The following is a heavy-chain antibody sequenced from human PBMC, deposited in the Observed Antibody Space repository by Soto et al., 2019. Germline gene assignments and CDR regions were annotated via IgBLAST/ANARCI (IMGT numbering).Heavy chain of an antibody. CDR3: ARHSGSSDHRMNYFDY. CDR1: ADSISGSIDF. Sequence: PSETLSLTCTVSADSISGSIDFWGWIRQPPGKGLEWIGSIYYSGSTYYNPSLKSRVTIYVDTSKNQLSLKLSSVTAADTAVYYCARHSGSSDHRMNYFDYWGQGTLVTVSS. CDR2: IYYSGST. D-gene: IGHD1-26*01. J-gene: IGHJ4*02. V-gene: IGHV4-39*01.